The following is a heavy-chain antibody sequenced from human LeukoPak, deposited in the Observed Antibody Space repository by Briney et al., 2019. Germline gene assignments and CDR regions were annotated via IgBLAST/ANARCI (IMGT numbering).Heavy chain of an antibody. CDR2: ISGSGGST. CDR3: AKDRIITTITD. CDR1: GFTFSSYA. D-gene: IGHD3-22*01. J-gene: IGHJ4*02. V-gene: IGHV3-23*01. Sequence: GGSLRLSCAASGFTFSSYAMSWVRQAPGKGLEWVSAISGSGGSTYYADSVKGRFTISRDNSKNALYLQMNSLRAEDTAVYYCAKDRIITTITDWGQGTLVTVSS.